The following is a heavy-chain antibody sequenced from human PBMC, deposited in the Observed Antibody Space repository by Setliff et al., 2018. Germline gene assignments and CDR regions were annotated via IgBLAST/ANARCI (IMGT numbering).Heavy chain of an antibody. CDR1: GGSISSGGYY. CDR3: ARVALVVVIRNAFDI. J-gene: IGHJ3*02. CDR2: IYYRGST. D-gene: IGHD2-21*01. Sequence: SETLSLTCTVSGGSISSGGYYWSWIRQHPGKGLEWIGYIYYRGSTYYNPSLKSRVTISVDTSKNQFSLKLSSVTAADTAVYYCARVALVVVIRNAFDIWGQGTMVTVSS. V-gene: IGHV4-31*03.